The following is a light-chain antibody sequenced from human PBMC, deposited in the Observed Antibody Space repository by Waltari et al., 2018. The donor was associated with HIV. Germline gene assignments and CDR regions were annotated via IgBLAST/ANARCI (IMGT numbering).Light chain of an antibody. V-gene: IGKV3-11*01. J-gene: IGKJ5*01. CDR1: QSVRNY. CDR3: QQRSNWPPIT. CDR2: ETS. Sequence: EIVLTQSPATLSLSPGERATLSCRASQSVRNYLAWYQHKPGQSPRLLIYETSERGTGTAAMFSGSGSGTDFSLTISSLEPEDVGVYYCQQRSNWPPITFGQGTRVEIK.